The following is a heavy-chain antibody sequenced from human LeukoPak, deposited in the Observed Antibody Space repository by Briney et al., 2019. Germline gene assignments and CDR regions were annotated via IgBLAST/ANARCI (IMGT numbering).Heavy chain of an antibody. D-gene: IGHD6-6*01. CDR3: AKGRVRQLDPFDY. CDR2: INSDGSST. CDR1: GFTLSSYW. V-gene: IGHV3-74*01. J-gene: IGHJ4*02. Sequence: GGSLRLSCAASGFTLSSYWMHWVRQAPGKGLVWVSRINSDGSSTTYADSVKGRFTISRDNSKNTLYVQMNSLRAEDTAVYCCAKGRVRQLDPFDYWGQGTLVTVSS.